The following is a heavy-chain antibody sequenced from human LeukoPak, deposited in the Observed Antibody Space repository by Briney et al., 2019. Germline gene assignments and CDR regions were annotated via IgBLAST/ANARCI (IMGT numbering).Heavy chain of an antibody. CDR2: MYYSGST. CDR3: ARPYYYDSRIDP. J-gene: IGHJ5*02. D-gene: IGHD3-22*01. V-gene: IGHV4-30-4*01. Sequence: SQTLSLTCTVSGGSISSGDYYWRWIRQPPGKGLEWIAYMYYSGSTYYNPSLKSRVTMSADTSKNQLSLKLSPVTAADTAVYYCARPYYYDSRIDPWGQGILVTVSS. CDR1: GGSISSGDYY.